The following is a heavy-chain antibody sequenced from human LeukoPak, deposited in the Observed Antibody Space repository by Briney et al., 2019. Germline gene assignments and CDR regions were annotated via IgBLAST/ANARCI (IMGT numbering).Heavy chain of an antibody. CDR3: ARGITIFGVIDY. Sequence: PSETLSLTCTVSGGSISSSSYYWGWIRQPPGKGLEWIGSIYYSGSTYYNPSLKSRVTISVDTSKNQFSLKLSSVTAADTAVYYCARGITIFGVIDYWGQGTLVTVSS. J-gene: IGHJ4*02. CDR1: GGSISSSSYY. D-gene: IGHD3-3*01. V-gene: IGHV4-39*07. CDR2: IYYSGST.